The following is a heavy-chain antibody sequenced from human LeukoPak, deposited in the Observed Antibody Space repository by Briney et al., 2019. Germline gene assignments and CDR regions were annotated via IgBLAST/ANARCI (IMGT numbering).Heavy chain of an antibody. CDR2: IYSGGST. J-gene: IGHJ4*02. CDR1: GFTVSSNH. CDR3: ASHSSSWYGFDY. V-gene: IGHV3-53*01. Sequence: PGGSLRLSCAASGFTVSSNHMSWVRQAPGKGLEWVSVIYSGGSTYYADSVKGRFTISRDNSKNTLYLQMNSLRAKDTAVYYCASHSSSWYGFDYWGQGTLVTVSS. D-gene: IGHD6-13*01.